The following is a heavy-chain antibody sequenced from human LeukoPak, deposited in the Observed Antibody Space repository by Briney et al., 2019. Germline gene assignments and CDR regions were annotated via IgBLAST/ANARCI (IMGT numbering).Heavy chain of an antibody. D-gene: IGHD2-8*01. CDR2: IGPHSRGT. CDR1: GYTFTGYY. CDR3: ASQPGYCTNGVCYASDDAFDI. J-gene: IGHJ3*02. V-gene: IGHV1-2*02. Sequence: ASVKVSCKASGYTFTGYYMHWGGQVPGQGLEGLGWIGPHSRGTNYAQKFQGRVTMTRDTSISTAYMELSRLRSDDTAVYSCASQPGYCTNGVCYASDDAFDIWGQGTMVTVSS.